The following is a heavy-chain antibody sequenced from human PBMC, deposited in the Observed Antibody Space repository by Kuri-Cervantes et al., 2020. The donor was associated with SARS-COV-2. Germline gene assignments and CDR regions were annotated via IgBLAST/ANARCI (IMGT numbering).Heavy chain of an antibody. CDR2: ISGSSSYI. Sequence: GESLKISCAASGFPFSAFSMNWVRQAPGEGLEWVSSISGSSSYIYYADSVKGRFTISRDNAKNSLYLQMDSLRAEDTAVYYCASLGGTSWHDYWGQGTLVTVSS. CDR1: GFPFSAFS. J-gene: IGHJ4*02. V-gene: IGHV3-21*01. CDR3: ASLGGTSWHDY. D-gene: IGHD2-2*01.